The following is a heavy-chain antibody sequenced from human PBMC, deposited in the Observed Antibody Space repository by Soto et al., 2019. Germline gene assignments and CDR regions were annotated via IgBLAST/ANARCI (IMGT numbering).Heavy chain of an antibody. Sequence: GGSLRLSCAASGFTFSSYSMNWVRQAPGKGLEWVSSISSSSSYIYYADSVKGRFTISRDNAKNSLYLQMNSLRAEDTAVYYCARALPRITIFGVADDAFDIWGQGTMVTVSS. J-gene: IGHJ3*02. CDR2: ISSSSSYI. D-gene: IGHD3-3*01. CDR1: GFTFSSYS. CDR3: ARALPRITIFGVADDAFDI. V-gene: IGHV3-21*01.